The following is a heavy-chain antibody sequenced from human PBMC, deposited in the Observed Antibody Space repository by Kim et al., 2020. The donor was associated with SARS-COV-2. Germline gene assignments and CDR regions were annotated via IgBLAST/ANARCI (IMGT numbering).Heavy chain of an antibody. Sequence: SETLSLTCTVSGGSISSYYWSWIRQPPGKGLEWIGYIYYSGSTNYNPSLKSRVTISVDTSKNQFSLKLSSVTAADTAVYYCARQGAAHRGHNWFDPWGQGTLVTVSS. V-gene: IGHV4-59*08. CDR2: IYYSGST. CDR1: GGSISSYY. D-gene: IGHD6-6*01. CDR3: ARQGAAHRGHNWFDP. J-gene: IGHJ5*02.